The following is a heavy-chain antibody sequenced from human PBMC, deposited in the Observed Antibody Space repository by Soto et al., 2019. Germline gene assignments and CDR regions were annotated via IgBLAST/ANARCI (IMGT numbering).Heavy chain of an antibody. CDR2: ISAAGDP. Sequence: EVQLVESGGGLVQPGGSLRLSCEASGFTFRNYDMHWVRQGTGKGLEWVSGISAAGDPDYADSVEGRFTISRENAQNSFFLQMISLRVGDTAVYYCASTDRDFYGLDVWGQGPTVIVSS. J-gene: IGHJ6*01. CDR1: GFTFRNYD. V-gene: IGHV3-13*05. CDR3: ASTDRDFYGLDV.